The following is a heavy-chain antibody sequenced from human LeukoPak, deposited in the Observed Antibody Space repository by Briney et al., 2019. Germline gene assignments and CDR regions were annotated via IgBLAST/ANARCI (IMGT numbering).Heavy chain of an antibody. D-gene: IGHD3-10*01. CDR2: IIPILGIA. CDR3: ARDEEVVRGVMVLFYYYGMDV. J-gene: IGHJ6*02. V-gene: IGHV1-69*04. CDR1: GYTFTGYY. Sequence: GASVKVSCKASGYTFTGYYMHWARQAPGQGLEWMGRIIPILGIANYAQKFQGRVTITADKSTSTAYMELSSLRSEDTAVYYCARDEEVVRGVMVLFYYYGMDVWGQGTTVTVSS.